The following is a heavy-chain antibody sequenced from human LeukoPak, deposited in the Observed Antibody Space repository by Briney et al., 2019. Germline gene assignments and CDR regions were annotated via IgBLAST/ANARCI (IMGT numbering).Heavy chain of an antibody. CDR1: GFTFSSYG. D-gene: IGHD3-22*01. CDR2: IRYDGSNK. CDR3: AKELTYYHDSSGYSAFDI. Sequence: PGGSLRLSCAASGFTFSSYGMYWVRQAPGKGLEWLSFIRYDGSNKYYADSVKGRFTISRDNSKNTLYLQMNSLRAEDTAVYYCAKELTYYHDSSGYSAFDIWGQGTMVTVSS. J-gene: IGHJ3*02. V-gene: IGHV3-30*02.